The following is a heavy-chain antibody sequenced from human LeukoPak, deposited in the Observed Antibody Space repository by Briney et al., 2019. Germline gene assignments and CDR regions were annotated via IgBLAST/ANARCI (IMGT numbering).Heavy chain of an antibody. Sequence: PGGSLRLSCAASGFTFSSYSMNWVRRAPGKGPEWVSSISSSSSYIYYADSVKGRFTISRDNAKNSLYLQMNSLRAEDTAVYYCAKVYYYGSGSYPPYYMDVWGKGTTVTVSS. D-gene: IGHD3-10*01. J-gene: IGHJ6*03. CDR2: ISSSSSYI. V-gene: IGHV3-21*04. CDR3: AKVYYYGSGSYPPYYMDV. CDR1: GFTFSSYS.